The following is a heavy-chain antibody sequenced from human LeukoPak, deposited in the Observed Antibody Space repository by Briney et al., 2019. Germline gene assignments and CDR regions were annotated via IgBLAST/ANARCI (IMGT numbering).Heavy chain of an antibody. CDR2: IYYSGNT. CDR3: ARKRGQNRGYDY. D-gene: IGHD5-12*01. Sequence: SETLSLTCTVSGGSISSSSYYWGWIRQPPGKGLEWIGSIYYSGNTYYNPSLKSRVTISVDTSKNQFSLKLNSVTAADTAVYYCARKRGQNRGYDYWGRGTLVTASS. CDR1: GGSISSSSYY. J-gene: IGHJ4*02. V-gene: IGHV4-39*07.